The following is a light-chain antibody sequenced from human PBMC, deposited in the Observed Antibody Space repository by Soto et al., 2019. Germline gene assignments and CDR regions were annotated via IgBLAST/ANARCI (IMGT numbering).Light chain of an antibody. CDR2: GAF. CDR3: QAWT. CDR1: QSVSSSY. V-gene: IGKV3-20*01. J-gene: IGKJ1*01. Sequence: EIVLTQSPATLSLSPGERATLSCRASQSVSSSYLAWYQQKPGQAPRLLISGAFSRATGIPDRFSGSGSGTDFTLTISRLEPEDFAVYYCQAWTFGQGTKVDIK.